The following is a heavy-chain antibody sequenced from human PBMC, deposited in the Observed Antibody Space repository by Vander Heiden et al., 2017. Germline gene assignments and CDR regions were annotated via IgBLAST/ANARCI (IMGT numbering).Heavy chain of an antibody. V-gene: IGHV4-4*07. D-gene: IGHD3-22*01. CDR1: GGSISSYY. CDR2: IYTTGST. Sequence: QVQLQESGPGLMKPSETLSLTCTVSGGSISSYYWSWIRQPAGKGLEWIGRIYTTGSTNYNPALKSRVTMSVDTSKNQFSLKLSSVTAADTAVYYCAGSSYYDSSGSWVWGQGTLVTVSS. J-gene: IGHJ4*02. CDR3: AGSSYYDSSGSWV.